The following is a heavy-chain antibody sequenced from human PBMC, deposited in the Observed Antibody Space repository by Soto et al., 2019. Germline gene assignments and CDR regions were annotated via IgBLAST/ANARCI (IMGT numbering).Heavy chain of an antibody. Sequence: EVQLVESGGGLIQPGGSLRLSCAASGFTVSNNYMSWVRQAPGKGLECVSGIYSGGTTYYTDSVKGRFIISRDKSKNTLYLQMNTLRAADTAVYYCAKLEMAALNYWGQGTLVTVSS. CDR2: IYSGGTT. CDR1: GFTVSNNY. J-gene: IGHJ4*02. V-gene: IGHV3-53*01. D-gene: IGHD6-19*01. CDR3: AKLEMAALNY.